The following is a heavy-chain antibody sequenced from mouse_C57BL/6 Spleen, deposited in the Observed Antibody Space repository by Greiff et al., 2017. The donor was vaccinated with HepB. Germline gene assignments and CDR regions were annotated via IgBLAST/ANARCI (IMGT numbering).Heavy chain of an antibody. D-gene: IGHD2-4*01. CDR3: ARHDYDDGAWFAY. CDR1: GYTFTSYW. Sequence: QVQLQQPGAELVKPGASVKMSCKASGYTFTSYWITWVKQRPGQGLEWIGDIYPGSGSTNYNEKFKSKATLTVDTSSSTAYMQLSSLTSEDSAVYYCARHDYDDGAWFAYWGQGTLVTVSA. V-gene: IGHV1-55*01. J-gene: IGHJ3*01. CDR2: IYPGSGST.